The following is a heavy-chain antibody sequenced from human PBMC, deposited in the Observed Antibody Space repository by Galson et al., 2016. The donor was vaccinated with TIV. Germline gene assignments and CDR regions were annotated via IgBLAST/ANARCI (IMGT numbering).Heavy chain of an antibody. CDR2: INPIFGTA. Sequence: SVKVSCKASGGIFSNFVISWVRQAPGQGLEWMGSINPIFGTANYAQKFQGRVTITADTSTSTFYMDLSSLRSEDTAIYYCARGRGYSFGSGSSYFYYWGQGSLVTVSS. J-gene: IGHJ4*02. D-gene: IGHD3-10*01. CDR1: GGIFSNFV. CDR3: ARGRGYSFGSGSSYFYY. V-gene: IGHV1-69*06.